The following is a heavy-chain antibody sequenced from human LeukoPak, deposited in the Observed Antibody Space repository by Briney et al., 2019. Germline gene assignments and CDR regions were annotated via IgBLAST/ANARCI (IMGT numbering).Heavy chain of an antibody. CDR3: ARDVIAAAGDDY. CDR1: GLTLSNYC. J-gene: IGHJ4*02. V-gene: IGHV3-33*01. D-gene: IGHD6-13*01. Sequence: GGSLPLSCAPAGLTLSNYCMHWVRQPAGKGLAWVAFIWSDGSNKYYEDSGAGRFTISRDNSKNTLYLQMTSLRAEDTAVYYCARDVIAAAGDDYWGQGTLVTVSS. CDR2: IWSDGSNK.